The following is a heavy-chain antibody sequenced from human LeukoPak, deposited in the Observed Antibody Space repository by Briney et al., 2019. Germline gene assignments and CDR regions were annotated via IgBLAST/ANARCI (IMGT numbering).Heavy chain of an antibody. J-gene: IGHJ5*01. CDR1: GFTFSNYG. Sequence: GGSLRLSCAVSGFTFSNYGMHWVRQAPGKGLEWMAFISYDGTNKDYADSVKGRFTVSRDNSKNTLYLQMNSLRAEDTAVYYCARYLHDNGAFDSWGQGTLVTVSS. CDR3: ARYLHDNGAFDS. CDR2: ISYDGTNK. V-gene: IGHV3-30*03. D-gene: IGHD2-8*01.